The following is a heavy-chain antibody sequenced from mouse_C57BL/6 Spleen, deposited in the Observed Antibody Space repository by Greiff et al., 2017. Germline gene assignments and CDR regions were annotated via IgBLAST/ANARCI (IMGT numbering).Heavy chain of an antibody. CDR1: GFTFSSYA. J-gene: IGHJ2*01. CDR2: ISDGGSYT. V-gene: IGHV5-4*01. Sequence: EVHLVESGGGLVKPGGSLKLSCAASGFTFSSYAMSWVRQTPEKRLEWVATISDGGSYTYDPDNVKGRFTISRDNAKNNLFLQMRHLKSEDTTMYYCARGGNDMDYWGQGTTLTVSS. CDR3: ARGGNDMDY. D-gene: IGHD2-2*01.